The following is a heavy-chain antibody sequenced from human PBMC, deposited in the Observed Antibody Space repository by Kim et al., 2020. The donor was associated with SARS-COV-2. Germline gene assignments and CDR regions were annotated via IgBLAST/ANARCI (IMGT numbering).Heavy chain of an antibody. V-gene: IGHV3-15*01. CDR3: TDGLDV. J-gene: IGHJ6*02. CDR2: KAEGGTT. Sequence: KAEGGTTVYAPPVKDRFTISRDDSKTTLYLQMNSLKSEDTAVYYCTDGLDVWGQGTTVTVSS.